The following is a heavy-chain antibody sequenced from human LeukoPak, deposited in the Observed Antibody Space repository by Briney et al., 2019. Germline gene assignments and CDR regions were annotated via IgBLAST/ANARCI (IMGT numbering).Heavy chain of an antibody. J-gene: IGHJ4*02. CDR2: ISYDGSNK. CDR3: AKLGTTSSGWYSRWVSNYYFDY. V-gene: IGHV3-30*18. Sequence: GGSLRLSCAASGFTFSSYGMHWVRQAPGKGLEWVAVISYDGSNKYYADSVKGRFTISRDNSKNTLYLQMNSLRAEDTAVYYCAKLGTTSSGWYSRWVSNYYFDYWGQGTLVTVSS. D-gene: IGHD6-19*01. CDR1: GFTFSSYG.